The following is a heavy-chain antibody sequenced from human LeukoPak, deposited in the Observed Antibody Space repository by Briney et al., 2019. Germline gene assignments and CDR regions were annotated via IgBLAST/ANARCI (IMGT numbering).Heavy chain of an antibody. D-gene: IGHD3-22*01. CDR2: ISSSDGST. J-gene: IGHJ4*02. CDR1: GFTFSSYA. CDR3: AKSAYSDSSGYYREYCFDY. V-gene: IGHV3-23*01. Sequence: PGGSLRLSCAGSGFTFSSYAIAWVRQTPEKGLEWVAIISSSDGSTYYIDSVKGRFTISRDNSKNMLNLQMNSLRAEDTAVYYCAKSAYSDSSGYYREYCFDYWGQGTLVTVSS.